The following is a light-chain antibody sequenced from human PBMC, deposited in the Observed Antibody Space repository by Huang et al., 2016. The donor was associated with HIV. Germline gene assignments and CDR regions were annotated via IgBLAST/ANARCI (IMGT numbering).Light chain of an antibody. CDR3: QQRSNWPPTLT. CDR2: DAS. J-gene: IGKJ4*01. Sequence: PGERATLSCRASQSVSSYLAWYQQKPGQAPRLLIYDASTRATGIPARFSGSGSGTDFTLTISTREPEDFAVYYCQQRSNWPPTLTFGGGTKLEIK. V-gene: IGKV3-11*01. CDR1: QSVSSY.